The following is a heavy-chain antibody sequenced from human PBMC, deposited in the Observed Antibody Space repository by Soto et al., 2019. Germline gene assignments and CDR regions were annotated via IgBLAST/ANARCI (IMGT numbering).Heavy chain of an antibody. CDR1: GYTFTSYA. J-gene: IGHJ4*02. CDR3: ATLTGTPSPFDY. D-gene: IGHD1-7*01. Sequence: QVQLVQSGAEVKKPGASVKVSCKASGYTFTSYAMHWVRQAPGQRLEWMGWINAGNGNTKYSQKFQGRVTITRDTSASTAYMELSSLRSEDTAVYYCATLTGTPSPFDYWGQGTLVTVSS. V-gene: IGHV1-3*01. CDR2: INAGNGNT.